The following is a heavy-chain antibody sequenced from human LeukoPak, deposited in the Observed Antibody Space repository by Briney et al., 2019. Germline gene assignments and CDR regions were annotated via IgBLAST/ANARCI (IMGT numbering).Heavy chain of an antibody. CDR1: GYTFTGYY. V-gene: IGHV1-2*02. Sequence: GASVKVSCKASGYTFTGYYMHWVRQAPGQGLEWMGWINPNSGGTNYAQKFQGRVTMTRDTSISTAYMELSRLRSDDMAVYYCARDPYCSSTSCYNTYFDYWGQGTLVTVSS. J-gene: IGHJ4*02. CDR3: ARDPYCSSTSCYNTYFDY. CDR2: INPNSGGT. D-gene: IGHD2-2*02.